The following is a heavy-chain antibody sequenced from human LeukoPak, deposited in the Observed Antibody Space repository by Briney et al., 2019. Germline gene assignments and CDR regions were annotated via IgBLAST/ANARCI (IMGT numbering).Heavy chain of an antibody. Sequence: GGSLRLSRAASGFTLSSYAMSWVRQAPGKGLEGVSAISGSGGSTYSADSVKGRFTISRHKSKNKLYLQMNSLRAEDTAVYYCAKDSGYDLKNYYYYGMDVWGQGTTVTVSS. J-gene: IGHJ6*02. CDR1: GFTLSSYA. CDR2: ISGSGGST. D-gene: IGHD5-12*01. CDR3: AKDSGYDLKNYYYYGMDV. V-gene: IGHV3-23*01.